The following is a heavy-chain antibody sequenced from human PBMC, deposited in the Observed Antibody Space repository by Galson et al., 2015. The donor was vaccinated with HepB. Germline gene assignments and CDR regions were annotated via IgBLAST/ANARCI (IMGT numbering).Heavy chain of an antibody. CDR2: ISWNSGSI. CDR3: AKGSGGPPLYNWFDP. D-gene: IGHD2-15*01. V-gene: IGHV3-9*01. Sequence: SLRLSCAASGLTFDDYAMHWVRQAPGKGLEWVSGISWNSGSIGYADSVKGRFTISRDNAKNSLYLQMNSLRAEDTALYYCAKGSGGPPLYNWFDPWGQGTLVTVSS. CDR1: GLTFDDYA. J-gene: IGHJ5*02.